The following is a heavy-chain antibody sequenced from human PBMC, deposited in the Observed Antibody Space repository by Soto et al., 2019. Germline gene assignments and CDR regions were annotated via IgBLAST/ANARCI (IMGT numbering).Heavy chain of an antibody. CDR2: IDPSGGVT. CDR1: GYTFTKFH. J-gene: IGHJ4*02. CDR3: ARGVYGHGDYESSGYYFDH. V-gene: IGHV1-46*01. D-gene: IGHD5-12*01. Sequence: ASVKVSCKASGYTFTKFHIHWVRQAPGQGLEWMGMIDPSGGVTRDAQRFQGRITMTSDTSTSSVYMELRGLTSEDTAVYYCARGVYGHGDYESSGYYFDHWGQGTLVTVSS.